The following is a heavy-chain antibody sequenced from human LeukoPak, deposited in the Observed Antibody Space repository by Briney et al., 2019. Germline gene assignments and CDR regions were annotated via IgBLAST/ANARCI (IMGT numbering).Heavy chain of an antibody. CDR3: AKDGGSYSADY. V-gene: IGHV1-46*01. Sequence: ASVKVSCKASGYTFTTYKMHWVRQAPGQGLEWVGIINPSDGDRRNAQKFQGRVTMTRDTSTSTVYMELGSLRSEDTAVYYCAKDGGSYSADYWGQGTLVTVSS. CDR2: INPSDGDR. CDR1: GYTFTTYK. J-gene: IGHJ4*02. D-gene: IGHD3-10*01.